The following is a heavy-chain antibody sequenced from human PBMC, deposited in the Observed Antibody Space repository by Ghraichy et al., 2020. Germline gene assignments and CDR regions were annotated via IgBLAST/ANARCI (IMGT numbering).Heavy chain of an antibody. CDR2: IYYSGST. CDR1: GGSISSYY. D-gene: IGHD6-6*01. CDR3: ARGTYSSSSEYFDL. V-gene: IGHV4-59*01. Sequence: SETLSLTCTVSGGSISSYYWSWIRQPPGKGLEWIGYIYYSGSTNYNSSLKSRVTISVDTSKNQFSLKLTSVTAADTAVYYCARGTYSSSSEYFDLWGRGTLVTVSS. J-gene: IGHJ2*01.